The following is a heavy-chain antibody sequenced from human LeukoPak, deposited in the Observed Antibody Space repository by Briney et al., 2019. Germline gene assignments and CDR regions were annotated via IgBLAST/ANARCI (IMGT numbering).Heavy chain of an antibody. CDR1: GGSISSSNW. CDR3: ARDCSSVSYYMDV. Sequence: PSETLSLTCAVSGGSISSSNWWSWVRQPPGKGLEWIGEIYHSGSTNYNPSLKSRVTISVDKSKNQFSLKLSSVTAADTAVYYCARDCSSVSYYMDVWGKGTTVTVSS. CDR2: IYHSGST. V-gene: IGHV4-4*02. D-gene: IGHD6-19*01. J-gene: IGHJ6*03.